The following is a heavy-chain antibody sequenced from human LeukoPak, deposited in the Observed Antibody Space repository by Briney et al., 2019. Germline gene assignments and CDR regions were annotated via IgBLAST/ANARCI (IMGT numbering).Heavy chain of an antibody. D-gene: IGHD3-16*01. CDR2: INGDGSAT. J-gene: IGHJ4*02. CDR3: ARDRLYTSDY. CDR1: GFTFSSYW. Sequence: PGGSLRLSCAASGFTFSSYWMHWVRQAPGKGLVWVSRINGDGSATTYADSLKGRFTISRDNTKNTLYLQINSLRAEDTAVYLCARDRLYTSDYWGQGTLVTVSS. V-gene: IGHV3-74*01.